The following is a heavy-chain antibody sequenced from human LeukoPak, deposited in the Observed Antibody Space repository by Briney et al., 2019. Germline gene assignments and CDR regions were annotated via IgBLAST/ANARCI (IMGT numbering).Heavy chain of an antibody. V-gene: IGHV3-30*02. CDR1: GFTFSSYG. Sequence: GGSLRLSCAASGFTFSSYGMHWVRQAPGKGLEWVAFIRYDGSNKYYADSVKGRFTISRDNSKNTLYLQMNSLRAEDTAVYYCAKGRSGYDIYYYYYMDVWGKGTTVTVSS. J-gene: IGHJ6*03. CDR3: AKGRSGYDIYYYYYMDV. CDR2: IRYDGSNK. D-gene: IGHD5-12*01.